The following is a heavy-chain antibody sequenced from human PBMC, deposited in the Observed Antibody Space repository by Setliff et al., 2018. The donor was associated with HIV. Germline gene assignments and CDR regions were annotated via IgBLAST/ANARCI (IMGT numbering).Heavy chain of an antibody. CDR2: ISYSTGYI. V-gene: IGHV3-21*01. D-gene: IGHD6-13*01. CDR3: ARGVAAAGTDY. Sequence: RGESLKISCAASGFTFSSYTMNWVRQAPGKGLEWVSSISYSTGYIYYADSVKGRFTISRDNAKSSLYLQMNSLRAEDTAVYYCARGVAAAGTDYWGQGTLVTVSS. J-gene: IGHJ4*02. CDR1: GFTFSSYT.